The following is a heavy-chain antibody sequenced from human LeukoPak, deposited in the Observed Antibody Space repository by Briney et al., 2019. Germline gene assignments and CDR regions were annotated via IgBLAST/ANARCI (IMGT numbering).Heavy chain of an antibody. J-gene: IGHJ4*02. Sequence: GASVTVSCKASGYTFTGYYVHWVRQAPGQGLEWVGRINPNSGGTNYAQKFQGRVTMTRDTSISTAYMELSRLTSDDTAVYYCAREEGGGSGSFDYWGQGTLVTVSS. CDR3: AREEGGGSGSFDY. CDR1: GYTFTGYY. CDR2: INPNSGGT. V-gene: IGHV1-2*06. D-gene: IGHD6-19*01.